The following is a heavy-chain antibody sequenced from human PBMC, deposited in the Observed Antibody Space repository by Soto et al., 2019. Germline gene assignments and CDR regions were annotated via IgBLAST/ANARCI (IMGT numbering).Heavy chain of an antibody. CDR2: ISAYNGNT. V-gene: IGHV1-18*01. J-gene: IGHJ5*02. CDR1: GYTFTSYG. CDR3: ARDPRGSAGTTDAWWFDP. Sequence: QVQLVQSGAEVKKPGASVKVSCKASGYTFTSYGISWVRQAPGQGLEWMGWISAYNGNTNYAQKLQGRVTMTTDTSTSTAYMELRSRISDDTAVYYCARDPRGSAGTTDAWWFDPWGQGTLVTVSS. D-gene: IGHD1-7*01.